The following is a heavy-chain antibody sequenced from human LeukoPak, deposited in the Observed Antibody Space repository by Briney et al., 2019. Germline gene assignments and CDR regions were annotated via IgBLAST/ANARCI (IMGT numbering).Heavy chain of an antibody. D-gene: IGHD3-22*01. J-gene: IGHJ4*02. CDR2: MYCRGST. CDR1: GASISSGGYY. Sequence: SETLSLTCTGSGASISSGGYYWSWIRQDPGRGLEWIGYMYCRGSTYYNPSLKSRVTISIDTSKNQFSLKLSSVTVADTAVYYCARGYYYDRSDYQDWGQGTLVTVSS. V-gene: IGHV4-31*03. CDR3: ARGYYYDRSDYQD.